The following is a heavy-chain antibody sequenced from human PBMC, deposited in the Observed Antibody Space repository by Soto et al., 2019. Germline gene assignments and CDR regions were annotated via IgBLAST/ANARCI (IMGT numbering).Heavy chain of an antibody. CDR1: GYTFTSYG. CDR2: ISAYNGNT. D-gene: IGHD3-9*01. Sequence: QVQLVQSGAEVKKPGASVKVSCKASGYTFTSYGISWVRQAPGQGLEWMGWISAYNGNTNYAQKLQGRVTMTTDTYTSTAYMELRSLRSDDTAVYYCARAHPYYDILTGYYYCSMDVWGKGTTVTVSS. J-gene: IGHJ6*03. CDR3: ARAHPYYDILTGYYYCSMDV. V-gene: IGHV1-18*01.